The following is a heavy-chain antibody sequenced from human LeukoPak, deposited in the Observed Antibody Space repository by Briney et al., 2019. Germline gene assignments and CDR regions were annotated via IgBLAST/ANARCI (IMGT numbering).Heavy chain of an antibody. J-gene: IGHJ4*02. V-gene: IGHV1-46*01. Sequence: ASVRVSCKASGYTFPSYFMHWVRQAPGQGLEWMGIINPTGGSTTYAQKFQGRVTMTRDTSTSTVYMELSSLRSDDTAVYYCARARNYCSGGSCYYFDYWGQGTLVTVSS. D-gene: IGHD2-15*01. CDR2: INPTGGST. CDR1: GYTFPSYF. CDR3: ARARNYCSGGSCYYFDY.